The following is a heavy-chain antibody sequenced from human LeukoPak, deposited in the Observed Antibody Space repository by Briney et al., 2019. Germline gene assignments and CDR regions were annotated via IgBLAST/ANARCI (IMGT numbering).Heavy chain of an antibody. CDR1: GFTFSDFD. D-gene: IGHD6-19*01. Sequence: GGSLRLSCAASGFTFSDFDMHWVRQVTGKGLEWVSAIGTTGETYYPGSVKGRFTISRENAKNSLYLQMNSLRAEDTAVYYCARATISVAYAFDIWGQGTMVTVSS. J-gene: IGHJ3*02. V-gene: IGHV3-13*04. CDR3: ARATISVAYAFDI. CDR2: IGTTGET.